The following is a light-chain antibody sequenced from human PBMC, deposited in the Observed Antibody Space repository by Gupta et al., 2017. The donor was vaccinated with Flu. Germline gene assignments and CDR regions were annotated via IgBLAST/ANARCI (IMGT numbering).Light chain of an antibody. CDR1: QGIRND. V-gene: IGKV1-6*01. CDR3: QQDDNSPWT. J-gene: IGKJ1*01. CDR2: AAS. Sequence: AIQMNQSPPSLSASVGDRVTVTCRASQGIRNDLGWYQQKPGKAPNLLIYAASRLQSGVPSRFSGSGXGTXFTLTIXSLQPEAFATYYSQQDDNSPWTFGXGTKVEIK.